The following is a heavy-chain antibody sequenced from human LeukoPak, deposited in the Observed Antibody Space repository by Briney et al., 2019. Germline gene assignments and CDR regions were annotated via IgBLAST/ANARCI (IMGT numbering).Heavy chain of an antibody. V-gene: IGHV4-59*01. D-gene: IGHD3-9*01. Sequence: SETLSLTCTLSVRSISSYYWRCIRQPPGKGLEWIGHIYYGGSPNYNPSLKSRVTISIATSENQFSLKLTSVTAADTAVYYCARTIRYPYYFDYWGQGTLVIVSS. CDR3: ARTIRYPYYFDY. CDR1: VRSISSYY. CDR2: IYYGGSP. J-gene: IGHJ4*02.